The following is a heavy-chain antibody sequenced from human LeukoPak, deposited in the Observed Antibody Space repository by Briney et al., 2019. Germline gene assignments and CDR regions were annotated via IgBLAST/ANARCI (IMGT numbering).Heavy chain of an antibody. CDR2: IKQDGSEK. J-gene: IGHJ3*02. D-gene: IGHD3-3*01. V-gene: IGHV3-7*01. CDR3: ARDRILDDFWSGYYMGGAFDI. CDR1: GFTFSSYW. Sequence: PGGSLRLSCAASGFTFSSYWMSWVRQAPGKGLEWVANIKQDGSEKYYVDSVKGRFTISRDNAKNSLYLQMNSLRAEDTAVYYCARDRILDDFWSGYYMGGAFDIWGQGTMVTVSS.